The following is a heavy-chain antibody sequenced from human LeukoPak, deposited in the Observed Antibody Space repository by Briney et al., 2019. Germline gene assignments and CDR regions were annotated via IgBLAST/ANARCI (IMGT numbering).Heavy chain of an antibody. V-gene: IGHV3-64*01. CDR1: GFTLSSYS. D-gene: IGHD3-10*01. J-gene: IGHJ4*02. CDR3: VRSPGNTVLFDY. CDR2: ISSDGGST. Sequence: GGSLRLSCAASGFTLSSYSMHWVRQAPGKGLEYVSAISSDGGSTYYANSVKGRFTISRDDSKNTLYLQMGSLRAEDMAVYYCVRSPGNTVLFDYWGQGTLVTVSS.